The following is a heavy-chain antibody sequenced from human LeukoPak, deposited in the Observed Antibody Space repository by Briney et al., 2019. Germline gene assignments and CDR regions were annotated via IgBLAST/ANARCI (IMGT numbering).Heavy chain of an antibody. Sequence: SEPLSLTCTVTGGSMSSSGYFWGWIRQPPGKGLEWIGWIYYSGSIYYNPSLKSRVTISVDTSHTQFSLKLSSVTAHGTAVLYCARHGYGDIRIPFDYWGQGTLVTVSS. CDR3: ARHGYGDIRIPFDY. J-gene: IGHJ4*02. CDR1: GGSMSSSGYF. V-gene: IGHV4-39*01. CDR2: IYYSGSI. D-gene: IGHD4-17*01.